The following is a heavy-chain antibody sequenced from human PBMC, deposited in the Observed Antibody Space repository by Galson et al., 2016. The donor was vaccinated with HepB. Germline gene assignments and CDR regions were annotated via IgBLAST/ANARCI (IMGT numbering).Heavy chain of an antibody. V-gene: IGHV4-34*01. Sequence: SETLSLTCAVYGGSFTDYYWSWIRQPPGKGLEWIGEINHSGRTKYNTSLESRVTISVDTSKNQFSLHMRSVTAAGTAVYYCARGGATPMVLKYWGQGNLVTGSS. CDR2: INHSGRT. CDR3: ARGGATPMVLKY. CDR1: GGSFTDYY. D-gene: IGHD3-10*01. J-gene: IGHJ4*02.